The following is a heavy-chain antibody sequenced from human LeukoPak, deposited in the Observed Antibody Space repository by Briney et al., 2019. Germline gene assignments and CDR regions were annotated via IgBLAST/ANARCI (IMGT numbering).Heavy chain of an antibody. V-gene: IGHV3-64D*06. D-gene: IGHD3-22*01. CDR1: ACTFSNYF. CDR2: ISHNGKTT. Sequence: GGTLRLSCSVSACTFSNYFRHWVCQAPGKGLEYVSVISHNGKTTSYADSVKGRFTISRDNSKHTLYLQMSSLRPEDTAVYYCVKDLSGHYSFDYWGQGPLVTVSS. CDR3: VKDLSGHYSFDY. J-gene: IGHJ4*02.